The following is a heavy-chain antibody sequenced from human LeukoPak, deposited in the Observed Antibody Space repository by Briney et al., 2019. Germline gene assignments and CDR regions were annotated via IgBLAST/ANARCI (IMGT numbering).Heavy chain of an antibody. CDR3: ARDFVWFGELWVGHDI. J-gene: IGHJ3*02. CDR1: GYSENFYG. D-gene: IGHD3-10*01. CDR2: ISAQHGQT. Sequence: AASVKVSCKTSGYSENFYGITWVRQVAGQGLEWMGWISAQHGQTEYAPNSQDRVTMTTDTYTNTAYMELRSLRSDDTAVYYCARDFVWFGELWVGHDIWGQGTMVTVSS. V-gene: IGHV1-18*01.